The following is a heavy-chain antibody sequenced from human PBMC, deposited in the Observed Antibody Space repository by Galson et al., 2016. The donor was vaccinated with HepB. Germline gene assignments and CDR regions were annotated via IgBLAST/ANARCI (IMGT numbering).Heavy chain of an antibody. CDR3: TTWLSHHFDY. Sequence: SLRLSCAASGFTFRNYALSWVRRAPGKGLEWVSHIDGPTPNTHYADSVRGRFSIYRDNSRDTLHLQMDSLAAEDSAIYYCTTWLSHHFDYWGQGTRVTVSS. CDR2: IDGPTPNT. CDR1: GFTFRNYA. D-gene: IGHD6-19*01. J-gene: IGHJ4*02. V-gene: IGHV3-23*01.